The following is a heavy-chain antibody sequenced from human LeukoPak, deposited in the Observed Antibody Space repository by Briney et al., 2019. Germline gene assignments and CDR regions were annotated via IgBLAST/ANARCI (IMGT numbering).Heavy chain of an antibody. CDR2: INPNSGGT. CDR1: GYTFTGYY. CDR3: ARDPHYGDFRRYYFYMDV. V-gene: IGHV1-2*02. Sequence: ASVKVSCKASGYTFTGYYIHWVRQAPGQRLEWMGWINPNSGGTIYAQKFRGRVTMTRDTSISTAYMELSRLRSDDTAVYYCARDPHYGDFRRYYFYMDVWGKGTTVTVSS. D-gene: IGHD4-17*01. J-gene: IGHJ6*03.